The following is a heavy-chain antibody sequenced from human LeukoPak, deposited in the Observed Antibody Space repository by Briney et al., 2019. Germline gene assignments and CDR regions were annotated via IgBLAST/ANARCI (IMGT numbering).Heavy chain of an antibody. CDR2: ISSSSSYI. D-gene: IGHD2-21*02. Sequence: GGSLRLSCAASGFTFSSYSMNWVRQAPGKGLEWVSSISSSSSYIYYADSVKGRFTISRDNAKNSLYLQMNSLRAEDTAVYYCAREPLLNCGGDCSHLDYWGQGTLVTVSS. J-gene: IGHJ4*02. V-gene: IGHV3-21*01. CDR1: GFTFSSYS. CDR3: AREPLLNCGGDCSHLDY.